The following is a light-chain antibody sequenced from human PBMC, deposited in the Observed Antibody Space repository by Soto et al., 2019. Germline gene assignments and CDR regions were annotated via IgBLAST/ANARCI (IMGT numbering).Light chain of an antibody. Sequence: DIQVTQPPSSLSASVGDTVALTCRASQGFTNYLAWYQQKPGKAPKLLIYAASTLQSGVPPRFSGSGSGTHFTLTISSLQPEDAASYYCQKYNTAPYTFGQGTRLEIK. J-gene: IGKJ5*01. CDR3: QKYNTAPYT. V-gene: IGKV1-27*01. CDR1: QGFTNY. CDR2: AAS.